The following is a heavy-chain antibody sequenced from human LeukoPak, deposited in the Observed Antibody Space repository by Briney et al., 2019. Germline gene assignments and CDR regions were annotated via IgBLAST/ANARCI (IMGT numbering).Heavy chain of an antibody. D-gene: IGHD3-22*01. J-gene: IGHJ4*02. V-gene: IGHV4-59*12. Sequence: PSETLSLTCTVSGGSISSYYWSWIRQPPGKGLEWIGYIYYSGSTNYNPSLKSRVTISVDTSKNQFSLNLSSVTAADTALYYCARDIYYYDSSGSQTLDYWGQGPLVTVSS. CDR1: GGSISSYY. CDR3: ARDIYYYDSSGSQTLDY. CDR2: IYYSGST.